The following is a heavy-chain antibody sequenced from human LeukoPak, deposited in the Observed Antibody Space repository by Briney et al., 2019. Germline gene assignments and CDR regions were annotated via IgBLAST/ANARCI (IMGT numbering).Heavy chain of an antibody. CDR2: LYYSGST. V-gene: IGHV4-39*01. CDR1: GGSVRSSSYY. Sequence: PSETLSLTCTVSGGSVRSSSYYWGWIRQPPGKGLEWIGSLYYSGSTYYNPSLKSRVTISVDTSKNQFSLKLGSVTAADTAVYYCARQVGATSVDYWGQGTLVTVSP. J-gene: IGHJ4*02. D-gene: IGHD1-26*01. CDR3: ARQVGATSVDY.